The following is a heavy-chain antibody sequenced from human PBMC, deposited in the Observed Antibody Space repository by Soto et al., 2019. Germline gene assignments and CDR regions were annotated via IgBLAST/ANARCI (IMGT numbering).Heavy chain of an antibody. D-gene: IGHD3-3*01. CDR2: IVVGSGNT. Sequence: QMQLVQSGPEVKKPGTSVKVSCKASGFTFTSSAVQWVRQARGQRLEWIGWIVVGSGNTNYAQKFQERVTITRDMSTRTAYMELSSLRSEDTAVYYCAAPSRYYDFWSGPYGMDVWGQGTTVTVSS. J-gene: IGHJ6*02. CDR3: AAPSRYYDFWSGPYGMDV. CDR1: GFTFTSSA. V-gene: IGHV1-58*01.